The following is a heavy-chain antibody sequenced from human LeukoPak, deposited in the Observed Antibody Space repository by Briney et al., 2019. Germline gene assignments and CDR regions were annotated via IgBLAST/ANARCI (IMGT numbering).Heavy chain of an antibody. CDR1: GFTFSSYS. Sequence: GGSLRLSCAASGFTFSSYSMNWVRQAPGKGLEWVSYISSGSSTIYYADSVKGRFTISRDNAKNSLYLQMNSLRDEDTAVYYCARARGSSWYSGQLAYYFDYWGQGTLVTVSS. CDR3: ARARGSSWYSGQLAYYFDY. CDR2: ISSGSSTI. V-gene: IGHV3-48*02. J-gene: IGHJ4*02. D-gene: IGHD6-13*01.